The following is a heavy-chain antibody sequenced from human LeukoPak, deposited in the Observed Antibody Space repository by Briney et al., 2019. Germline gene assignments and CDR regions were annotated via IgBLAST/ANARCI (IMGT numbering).Heavy chain of an antibody. CDR2: INHSGST. J-gene: IGHJ5*02. CDR3: ARQRRLGRITLLGVVTRWFDP. CDR1: GGSFSGYY. Sequence: SETLSLTCAVYGGSFSGYYWSWIRQPPGKGLEWIGEINHSGSTNYNPSLKSRVTISVDTSKNQFSLKLSSVTAADTAVYYCARQRRLGRITLLGVVTRWFDPWGQGTLVTVSS. V-gene: IGHV4-34*01. D-gene: IGHD3-3*01.